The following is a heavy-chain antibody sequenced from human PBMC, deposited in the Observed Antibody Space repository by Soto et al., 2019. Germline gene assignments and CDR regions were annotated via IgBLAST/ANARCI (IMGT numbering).Heavy chain of an antibody. V-gene: IGHV2-5*01. Sequence: QITLKESGPTLVKPTQTLTLTCTFSGFSLSTSGVGVGWIRQPPGKALEWLALIYWNDDKRYSPSLKSRLTITTDTSKNQVVLTMTNMDPVDTATYHCAHSYSSGGYAIGYFDLWGRGTLVTVSS. J-gene: IGHJ2*01. CDR2: IYWNDDK. CDR1: GFSLSTSGVG. D-gene: IGHD2-8*01. CDR3: AHSYSSGGYAIGYFDL.